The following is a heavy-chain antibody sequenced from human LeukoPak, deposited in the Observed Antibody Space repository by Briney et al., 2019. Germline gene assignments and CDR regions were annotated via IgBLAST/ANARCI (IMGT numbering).Heavy chain of an antibody. CDR3: AKDSRYYYDSSGYYPRGEDYFDY. CDR2: ISGSGGST. CDR1: GFTFSSYA. D-gene: IGHD3-22*01. J-gene: IGHJ4*02. Sequence: PGGSLRLSCAASGFTFSSYAMSWVRQAPGKGLEWVSAISGSGGSTHYADSVKGRFTISRDNSKNTLYLQMNSLRAEDTAVYYCAKDSRYYYDSSGYYPRGEDYFDYWGQGTLVTVSS. V-gene: IGHV3-23*01.